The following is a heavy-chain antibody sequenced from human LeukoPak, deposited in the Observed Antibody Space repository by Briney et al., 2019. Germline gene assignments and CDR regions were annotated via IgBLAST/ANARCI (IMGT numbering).Heavy chain of an antibody. D-gene: IGHD4-17*01. J-gene: IGHJ6*03. Sequence: SETLSLTCAVYGGSFSGYYWSWIRQPPGKGLEWIGEINHSGSTNYNPSLKSRVTISVDTSMNQFSLKLSSVTAADTAVYYCAGSSTVTTFAGYYYYMDVWGKGTTVTVSS. CDR1: GGSFSGYY. CDR3: AGSSTVTTFAGYYYYMDV. V-gene: IGHV4-34*01. CDR2: INHSGST.